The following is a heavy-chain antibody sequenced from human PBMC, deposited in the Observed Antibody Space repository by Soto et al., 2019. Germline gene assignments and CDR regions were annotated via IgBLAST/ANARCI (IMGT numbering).Heavy chain of an antibody. CDR1: GGSINGYF. Sequence: SETLSLTCTVSGGSINGYFWTWIRQPPGKGLEWIGYISHTGITNYNSSLKSRVTMSVDTSKNQFSLRVSSLTAADTAVYYCARKEYYSDYWGQGILVTVSS. CDR2: ISHTGIT. J-gene: IGHJ4*02. D-gene: IGHD3-10*01. V-gene: IGHV4-59*01. CDR3: ARKEYYSDY.